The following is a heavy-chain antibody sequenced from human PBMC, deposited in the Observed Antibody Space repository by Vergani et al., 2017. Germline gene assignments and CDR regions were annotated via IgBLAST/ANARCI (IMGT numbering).Heavy chain of an antibody. D-gene: IGHD7-27*01. Sequence: QVQLQQWGAGLLKPSETLSLTCAVYGGSFSGYYWSWIRQPPGKGLEWIGEINHSGSTNYNPSLKSRVTISVDTSKNQFSLKLSSVTAADTAVYYCAGAWGGSTFYYYYYYMDVWGKGTTVTVSS. CDR1: GGSFSGYY. J-gene: IGHJ6*03. V-gene: IGHV4-34*01. CDR3: AGAWGGSTFYYYYYYMDV. CDR2: INHSGST.